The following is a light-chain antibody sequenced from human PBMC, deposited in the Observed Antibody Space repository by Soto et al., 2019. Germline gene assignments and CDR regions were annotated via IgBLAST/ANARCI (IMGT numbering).Light chain of an antibody. CDR1: QSVSSN. V-gene: IGKV3-15*01. Sequence: EIVMTQSPATLSVSPGERATLSCRASQSVSSNLAWYQQKPGQAPRLLIYGASTRATGITARFSGSGSGAEFTLTISSLKSEDFAVYYCQQYNNWLRLTFRGGTKVEIK. J-gene: IGKJ4*01. CDR3: QQYNNWLRLT. CDR2: GAS.